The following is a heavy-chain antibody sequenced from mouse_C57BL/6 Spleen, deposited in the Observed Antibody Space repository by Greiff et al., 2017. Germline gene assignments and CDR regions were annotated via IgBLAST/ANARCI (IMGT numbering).Heavy chain of an antibody. CDR2: INPNNGGT. Sequence: EVQLQQSGPELVKPGASVKIPCKASGYTFTDYNMDWVKQSHGKSLEWIGDINPNNGGTIYNQKFKGKATLTVDKSSSTAYMELRSLTSEDTAVYYCARRSNWYAMDYWGQGTSVTVSS. J-gene: IGHJ4*01. V-gene: IGHV1-18*01. D-gene: IGHD2-5*01. CDR1: GYTFTDYN. CDR3: ARRSNWYAMDY.